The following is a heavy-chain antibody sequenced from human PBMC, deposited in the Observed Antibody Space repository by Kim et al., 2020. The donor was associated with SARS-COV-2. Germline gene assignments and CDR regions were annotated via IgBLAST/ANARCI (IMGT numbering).Heavy chain of an antibody. CDR2: FSGSGGST. CDR1: GFTFRTYA. D-gene: IGHD7-27*01. Sequence: GGSLRLSCAASGFTFRTYAMSWVRQAPGKGLEWVSAFSGSGGSTYYADSVKGRFSISRDNSKNTLYLQMNSLRADDTAVYYCAKISGYQLTGEDLDYWGQGTLVTVSS. J-gene: IGHJ4*02. V-gene: IGHV3-23*01. CDR3: AKISGYQLTGEDLDY.